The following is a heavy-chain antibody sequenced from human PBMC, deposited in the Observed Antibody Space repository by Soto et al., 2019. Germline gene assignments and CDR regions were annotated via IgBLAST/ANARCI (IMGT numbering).Heavy chain of an antibody. CDR2: ISYDGSNK. CDR1: GFTFSSYG. Sequence: SGGSLRLSCAASGFTFSSYGMHWVRQAPGKGLEWVAVISYDGSNKYYADSVKGRFTISRDNSKNTLYLQMNSLRAEDTAVYYCAKDRISITIFGVVPAGFDYWGQGTLVTVSS. J-gene: IGHJ4*02. D-gene: IGHD3-3*01. CDR3: AKDRISITIFGVVPAGFDY. V-gene: IGHV3-30*18.